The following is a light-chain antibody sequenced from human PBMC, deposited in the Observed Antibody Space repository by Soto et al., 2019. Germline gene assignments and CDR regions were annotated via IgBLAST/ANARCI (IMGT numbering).Light chain of an antibody. CDR3: CSYAGSSTHV. Sequence: SVLTQPASVSGSPGQSITISCTGTSSDVGSYNLVSWYQQHPGKAPKLMIYGVSKRPSGVSNRFSGSKSGNTASLTISGLQAEDEADYYCCSYAGSSTHVFGTGTKVTVL. V-gene: IGLV2-23*02. J-gene: IGLJ1*01. CDR1: SSDVGSYNL. CDR2: GVS.